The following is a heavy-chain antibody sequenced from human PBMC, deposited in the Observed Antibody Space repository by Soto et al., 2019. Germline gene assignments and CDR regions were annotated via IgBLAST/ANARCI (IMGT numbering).Heavy chain of an antibody. CDR2: ISSTSSYI. V-gene: IGHV3-21*01. J-gene: IGHJ6*02. CDR1: GFTFSSYT. Sequence: PGGSLRLSCAASGFTFSSYTLNWVRQAPGKGLEWVSSISSTSSYIYYADSMKGRFTISRDNSKNSLYLQMNSLRAEDTAVYYCARPIVTTTNRDYYYYGLDVWGQGNTVTVSS. D-gene: IGHD5-12*01. CDR3: ARPIVTTTNRDYYYYGLDV.